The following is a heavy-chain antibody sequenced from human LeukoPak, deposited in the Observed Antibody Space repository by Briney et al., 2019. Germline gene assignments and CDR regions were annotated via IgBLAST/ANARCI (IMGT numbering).Heavy chain of an antibody. CDR2: VYTSGYT. D-gene: IGHD1-26*01. CDR1: GGSMNTYY. CDR3: ERETLVGTTNYFDY. Sequence: SETLSLTCSVSGGSMNTYYWTWLRQPAGKGLERIGRVYTSGYTKYNPSLQSRVTMSVDTSKKQLSLMLTSLTAADTAVYYCERETLVGTTNYFDYWGQGALVTVSS. J-gene: IGHJ4*02. V-gene: IGHV4-4*07.